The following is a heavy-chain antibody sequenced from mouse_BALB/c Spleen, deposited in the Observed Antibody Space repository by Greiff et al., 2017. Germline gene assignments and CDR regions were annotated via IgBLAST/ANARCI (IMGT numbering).Heavy chain of an antibody. CDR1: GFTFSDYY. J-gene: IGHJ2*01. D-gene: IGHD2-14*01. V-gene: IGHV5-4*02. Sequence: EVMLVESGGGLVKPGGSLKLSCAASGFTFSDYYMYWVRQTPEKRLEWVATISDGGSYTYYPDSVKGRFTISRDNAKNNLYLQMSSLKSEDTAMYYCARGRYKDYFDYWGQGTTLTVSS. CDR2: ISDGGSYT. CDR3: ARGRYKDYFDY.